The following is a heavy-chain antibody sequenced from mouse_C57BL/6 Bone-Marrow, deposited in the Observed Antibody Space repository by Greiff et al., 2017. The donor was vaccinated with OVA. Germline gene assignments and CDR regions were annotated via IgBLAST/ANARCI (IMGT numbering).Heavy chain of an antibody. Sequence: EVKLEESGEGLVKPGGSLKLSCAASGFTFSSYAMSWVRQTPEKRLEWVAYISSGGDSIYYADPVKGRFTISRDNARNTLYLQMSSLKSEDTAMYYCTRDYDGYYGRFAYWGQGTLVTVSA. J-gene: IGHJ3*01. CDR3: TRDYDGYYGRFAY. V-gene: IGHV5-9-1*02. D-gene: IGHD2-3*01. CDR1: GFTFSSYA. CDR2: ISSGGDSI.